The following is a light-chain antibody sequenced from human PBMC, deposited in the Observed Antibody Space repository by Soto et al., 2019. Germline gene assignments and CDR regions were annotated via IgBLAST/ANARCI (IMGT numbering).Light chain of an antibody. Sequence: MVLTQSPGTLSLSPGGRATRCGRASQSVRTNYLAWYQQKPGQAPRLXIYEASSRTTGIPDRFGGSGSGTDFTLTISRLDPEDFAVYYCQQYGSSPWTFGQGTKVDIK. CDR3: QQYGSSPWT. CDR2: EAS. CDR1: QSVRTNY. J-gene: IGKJ1*01. V-gene: IGKV3-20*01.